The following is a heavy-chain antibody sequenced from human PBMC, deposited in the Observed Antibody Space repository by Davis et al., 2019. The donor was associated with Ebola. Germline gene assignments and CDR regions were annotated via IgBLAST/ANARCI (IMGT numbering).Heavy chain of an antibody. D-gene: IGHD3-3*01. V-gene: IGHV4-30-4*01. J-gene: IGHJ4*02. CDR2: IYFSGNT. Sequence: SETLSLTCTVSGDSISSSDYYWSWIRQPPGKGLEWIGYIYFSGNTYYAPSLKSRVTISADTSKNQFSLKLSSLSAADTAVYYCASFDFWNGFDYWGQGIRVTVSS. CDR3: ASFDFWNGFDY. CDR1: GDSISSSDYY.